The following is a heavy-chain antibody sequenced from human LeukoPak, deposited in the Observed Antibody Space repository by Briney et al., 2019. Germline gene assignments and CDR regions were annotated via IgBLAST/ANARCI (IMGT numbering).Heavy chain of an antibody. D-gene: IGHD5-12*01. Sequence: GGSLRLSCAASGFTFSSYAMSWVRQAPGKGLEWVSAISGSGGSTYYADSVKGRFTISRDNSKNTLYLQMYSLRAEDTAVYYCAKIWRMKGYSGYAGTYYFDYWGQGTLVTVSS. V-gene: IGHV3-23*01. CDR3: AKIWRMKGYSGYAGTYYFDY. CDR1: GFTFSSYA. J-gene: IGHJ4*02. CDR2: ISGSGGST.